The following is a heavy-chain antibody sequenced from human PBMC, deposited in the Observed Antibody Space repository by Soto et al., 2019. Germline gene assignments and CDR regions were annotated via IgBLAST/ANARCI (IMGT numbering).Heavy chain of an antibody. V-gene: IGHV3-30*18. Sequence: PGGSLRLSCAASGSTFSSYGMHWVRQAPGKGLEWVAVISYDGSNKYYADSVKGRFTISRDNSKNTLYLQMNSLRAEDTAVYYCAKGGSRYSPAYSDYWGTGTLGTV. D-gene: IGHD3-22*01. CDR1: GSTFSSYG. CDR3: AKGGSRYSPAYSDY. CDR2: ISYDGSNK. J-gene: IGHJ4*02.